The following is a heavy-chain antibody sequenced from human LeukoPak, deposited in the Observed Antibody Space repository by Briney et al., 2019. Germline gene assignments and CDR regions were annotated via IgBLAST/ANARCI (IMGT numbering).Heavy chain of an antibody. D-gene: IGHD3-10*01. Sequence: SETLSLTCTVSGGSISSHYWSWIRQPPGKGLEWIGYIYYSGSTNYNPSLKSRVTISVDTSKNQFSLKLSSVTAADTAVYYCARSITMVRGGFDYWGQGTLVTVSS. CDR3: ARSITMVRGGFDY. CDR2: IYYSGST. J-gene: IGHJ4*02. V-gene: IGHV4-59*11. CDR1: GGSISSHY.